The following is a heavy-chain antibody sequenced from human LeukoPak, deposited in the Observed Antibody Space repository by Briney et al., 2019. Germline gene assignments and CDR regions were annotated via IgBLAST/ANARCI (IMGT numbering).Heavy chain of an antibody. CDR1: GFAFSNYW. V-gene: IGHV3-74*01. Sequence: GGSLRLSCAASGFAFSNYWLHWVRQAPGKGLEWVARINTHGSSTNYADSVKGRFTISRDNAKNTLYLQMTRLSAEDTAVYYALAGDYYYYMDVWGKATTVTVSS. CDR2: INTHGSST. D-gene: IGHD3-16*01. J-gene: IGHJ6*03. CDR3: LAGDYYYYMDV.